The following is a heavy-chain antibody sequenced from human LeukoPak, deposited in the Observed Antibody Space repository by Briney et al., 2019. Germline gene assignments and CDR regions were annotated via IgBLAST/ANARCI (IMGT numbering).Heavy chain of an antibody. D-gene: IGHD2-21*01. CDR2: LDLNSGRI. J-gene: IGHJ6*02. V-gene: IGHV3-9*02. CDR3: TKDLIPGGADV. Sequence: GGSLRLSCAVSGFTSQNYAIHWVRQGPGKGLEWVSGLDLNSGRIDYADSVKGRFTLSRDNAKNSLYLQMNSLRAEDTALYYCTKDLIPGGADVWGQGTTVTVSS. CDR1: GFTSQNYA.